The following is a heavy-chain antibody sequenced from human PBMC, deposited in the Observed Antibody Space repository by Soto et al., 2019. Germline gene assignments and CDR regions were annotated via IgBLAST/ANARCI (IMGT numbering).Heavy chain of an antibody. J-gene: IGHJ6*02. CDR2: ISYDGSNK. D-gene: IGHD2-15*01. CDR3: AKDGGDVVVVAATVEYHYGMDV. Sequence: GGSLRLSCAASGFTFSSYGMHWVRQAPGKGLEWVAVISYDGSNKYYADSVKGRFTISRDNSKNTLYLQMNSLRAEDTAVYYCAKDGGDVVVVAATVEYHYGMDVWGQGTTVTVSS. V-gene: IGHV3-30*18. CDR1: GFTFSSYG.